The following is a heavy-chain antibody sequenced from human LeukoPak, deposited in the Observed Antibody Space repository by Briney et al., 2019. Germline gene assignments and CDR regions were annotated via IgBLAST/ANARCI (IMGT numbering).Heavy chain of an antibody. V-gene: IGHV4-59*12. Sequence: SETLSLTCTVSGGSISSYYWSWIRRPPGKGLEWIGYIYYSGSTNYNPSLKSRVTISVDTSKNQFSLKLSSVTAADTAVYYCARDHYDSSGYYHWFDPWGQGTLVTVSS. CDR2: IYYSGST. CDR1: GGSISSYY. CDR3: ARDHYDSSGYYHWFDP. J-gene: IGHJ5*02. D-gene: IGHD3-22*01.